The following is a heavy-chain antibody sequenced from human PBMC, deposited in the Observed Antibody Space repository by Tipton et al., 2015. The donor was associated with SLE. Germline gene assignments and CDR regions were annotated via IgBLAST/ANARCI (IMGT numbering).Heavy chain of an antibody. CDR2: MSYSGST. CDR3: ARSRDKATDSFDV. D-gene: IGHD5-24*01. J-gene: IGHJ3*01. CDR1: GGSIGSSSYY. Sequence: TLSLTCTVSGGSIGSSSYYWGWIRQPPGKGLEWIGTMSYSGSTVYNPSLKSRVTISVDTSQNQFSLRLSSMTAADTAMYYCARSRDKATDSFDVWGQGTMVTVSS. V-gene: IGHV4-39*07.